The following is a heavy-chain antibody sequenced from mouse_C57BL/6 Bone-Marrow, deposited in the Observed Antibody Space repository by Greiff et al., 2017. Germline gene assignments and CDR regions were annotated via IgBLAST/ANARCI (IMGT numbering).Heavy chain of an antibody. Sequence: QVQLQQSGAELVRPGASVTLSCKASGYTFTDYEMHWVKQTPVQGLEWIGAIDPETGGTAYNQKFKGKAILTADKSSSTAYMELRSLTSEDSAVYYCTRWDYGSSYDYFDYWGQGTTLTVSS. D-gene: IGHD1-1*01. CDR2: IDPETGGT. CDR1: GYTFTDYE. CDR3: TRWDYGSSYDYFDY. J-gene: IGHJ2*01. V-gene: IGHV1-15*01.